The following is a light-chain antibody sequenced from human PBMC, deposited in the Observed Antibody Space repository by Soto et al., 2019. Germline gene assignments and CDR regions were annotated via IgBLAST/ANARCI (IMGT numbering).Light chain of an antibody. V-gene: IGLV1-40*01. Sequence: SVLPQPPSLSGAPGQRVTISCTGSSSNIGAGYDVHWYQQLPGTAPKLLIYGNSNRPSGVPDRFSGSTSGTSASLAITGLQAEDEADYYCQSYDSSLSVYVFGTGTKVTVL. CDR1: SSNIGAGYD. CDR3: QSYDSSLSVYV. CDR2: GNS. J-gene: IGLJ1*01.